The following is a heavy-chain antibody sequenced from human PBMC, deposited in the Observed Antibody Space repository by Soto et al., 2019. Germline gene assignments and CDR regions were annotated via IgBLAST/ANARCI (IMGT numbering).Heavy chain of an antibody. D-gene: IGHD2-21*02. CDR3: ATGLTLPVRPSFDT. CDR1: GFTVSGNY. V-gene: IGHV3-53*01. J-gene: IGHJ5*02. CDR2: IFSGDNT. Sequence: EVQLVESGGGLIQPRGSLRLSCAASGFTVSGNYITWVRQAPGKGLEWVSVIFSGDNTYYSDSVKGRFTISSDNSKNTVYLQMNRLRGDDTAVYFCATGLTLPVRPSFDTWGQGTLLTVSS.